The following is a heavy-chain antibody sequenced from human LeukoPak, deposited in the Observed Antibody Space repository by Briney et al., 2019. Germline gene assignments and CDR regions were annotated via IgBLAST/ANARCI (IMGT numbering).Heavy chain of an antibody. CDR2: ISSSGITI. V-gene: IGHV3-11*01. D-gene: IGHD1-26*01. Sequence: GGSLRLSCAASGFIFSDYYMSWIRQAPGKGLEWVSYISSSGITIYHADSVKGRFGISRDNAKNSLYLQMNSLRAEDTAVYYCARTYSGSYFDYWGLGSLVTVSS. CDR1: GFIFSDYY. CDR3: ARTYSGSYFDY. J-gene: IGHJ4*02.